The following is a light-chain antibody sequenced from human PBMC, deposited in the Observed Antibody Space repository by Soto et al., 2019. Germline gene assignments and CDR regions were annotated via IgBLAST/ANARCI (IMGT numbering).Light chain of an antibody. CDR3: SSYTSSSTLV. J-gene: IGLJ2*01. CDR1: SSDVGEENY. V-gene: IGLV2-8*01. CDR2: EVS. Sequence: QSVLTQPPSASGSPGQSVTITCSGTSSDVGEENYVSWYQQHPGKVPKLILYEVSKRPSGVPDRFSGSRSGNTASLTVSGLQAEDEADYYGSSYTSSSTLVFGGGTKLTVL.